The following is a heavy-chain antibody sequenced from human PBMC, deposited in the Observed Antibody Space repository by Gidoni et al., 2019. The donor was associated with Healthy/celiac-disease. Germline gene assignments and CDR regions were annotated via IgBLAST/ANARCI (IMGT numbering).Heavy chain of an antibody. V-gene: IGHV4-34*01. CDR1: GGSFSGYY. CDR3: ARVRGGVKVRGVQPRSPSRAFDI. J-gene: IGHJ3*02. CDR2: INHSGST. Sequence: QVQLQQWGAGLLKPSETLSLTCAVYGGSFSGYYWSWIRQPPGKGLEGIGEINHSGSTNYNPSLKSRVTISVDTSKNQFSLKLSSVTAADTAVYYCARVRGGVKVRGVQPRSPSRAFDIWGQGTMVTVSS. D-gene: IGHD3-10*01.